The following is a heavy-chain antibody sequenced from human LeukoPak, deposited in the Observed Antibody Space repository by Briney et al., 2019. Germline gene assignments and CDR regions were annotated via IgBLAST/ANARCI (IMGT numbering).Heavy chain of an antibody. CDR2: INQNGGAI. Sequence: GGSLRLSCAASGFTFSSCWMTWVRQAPGKGLEWVANINQNGGAIYYVDSVKGRFTISRDNAKNSLYLQMNSLRAEDTAVYYCARLPGSDSYFDYWGQGALVAVSS. CDR1: GFTFSSCW. J-gene: IGHJ4*02. V-gene: IGHV3-7*05. D-gene: IGHD2-21*02. CDR3: ARLPGSDSYFDY.